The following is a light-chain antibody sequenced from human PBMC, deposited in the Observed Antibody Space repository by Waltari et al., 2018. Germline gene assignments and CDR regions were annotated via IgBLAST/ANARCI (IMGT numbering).Light chain of an antibody. CDR3: SSYTSTSSWV. CDR1: SSDVGGYNF. V-gene: IGLV2-14*03. CDR2: DVS. Sequence: QSALTQPASVSGSPGQSITISCTGTSSDVGGYNFVSWYQQHPGTAPKLIIYDVSGRPSGVSNRFSGSQSGNTASLTISGLQADDEADYYCSSYTSTSSWVFGGGTKLTVL. J-gene: IGLJ3*02.